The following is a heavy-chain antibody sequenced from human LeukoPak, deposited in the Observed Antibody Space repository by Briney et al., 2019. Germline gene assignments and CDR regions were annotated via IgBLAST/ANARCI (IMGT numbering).Heavy chain of an antibody. D-gene: IGHD1-26*01. CDR3: VRDKMGATDGFDI. Sequence: GRSLRLSCAASGFTFVSFSMNWVRQAPGKGLEWVSSISSSSTYIYYADSHKGRFTISRDNAKNSVYLQMNSLRAEDTAIYYCVRDKMGATDGFDIWGQGIKVIVSS. CDR2: ISSSSTYI. CDR1: GFTFVSFS. V-gene: IGHV3-21*01. J-gene: IGHJ3*02.